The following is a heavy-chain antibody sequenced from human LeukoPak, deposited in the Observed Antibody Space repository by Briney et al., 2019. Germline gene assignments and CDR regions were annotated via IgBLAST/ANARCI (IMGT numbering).Heavy chain of an antibody. CDR3: ARDRIAAAGSYYYYYMDV. Sequence: GGSLRLSCAASGFTFSSYSMNWVRQAPGKGLEWVSSISSSSSYIYYADSVKGRFTTSRDNAKNSLYLQMNSLRAEDTAVYYCARDRIAAAGSYYYYYMDVWGKGTTVTISS. CDR1: GFTFSSYS. J-gene: IGHJ6*03. V-gene: IGHV3-21*04. CDR2: ISSSSSYI. D-gene: IGHD6-13*01.